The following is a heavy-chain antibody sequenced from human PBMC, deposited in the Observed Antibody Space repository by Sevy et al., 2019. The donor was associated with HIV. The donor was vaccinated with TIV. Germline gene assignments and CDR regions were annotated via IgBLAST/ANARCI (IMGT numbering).Heavy chain of an antibody. Sequence: GGSLRLSCAASGFTFDSYAMHWVRQVAGKGLEWVSTISGSGYATYYADSAKGRFIISRDTSRNTLYLQMNSLRVEDSAVYSCAKDRVTVFGVVVTFDSWGQGTLVTVSS. J-gene: IGHJ4*02. CDR2: ISGSGYAT. CDR1: GFTFDSYA. D-gene: IGHD3-3*01. CDR3: AKDRVTVFGVVVTFDS. V-gene: IGHV3-23*01.